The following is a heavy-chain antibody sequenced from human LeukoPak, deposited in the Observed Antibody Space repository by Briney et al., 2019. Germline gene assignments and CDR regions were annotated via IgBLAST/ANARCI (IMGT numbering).Heavy chain of an antibody. CDR2: ISGSGGST. J-gene: IGHJ5*02. D-gene: IGHD3-10*01. CDR3: AKAIGYGSGSYYEYNWFDP. CDR1: GFTFSSYA. V-gene: IGHV3-23*01. Sequence: GGSLRLSCAASGFTFSSYAVSWVRQAPGKGLEWVSAISGSGGSTYYADSVKGRFTISRDNSKNTLYLQMNSLRAEDTAVYFCAKAIGYGSGSYYEYNWFDPWGQGTLVTVSS.